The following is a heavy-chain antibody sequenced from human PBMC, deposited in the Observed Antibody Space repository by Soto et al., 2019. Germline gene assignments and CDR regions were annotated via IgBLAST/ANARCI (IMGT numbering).Heavy chain of an antibody. CDR1: GFTFSSYD. V-gene: IGHV3-23*01. CDR2: VRGSGESE. J-gene: IGHJ4*02. Sequence: PGGSLRLSCAASGFTFSSYDMSWVRQTPGRGLEWVSTVRGSGESEYYADSVKGRFTTSSDNSNNTLYLQMSSMRADDTAVYFCSTGLPGPWYHDNGPGHWGQGTLVTVSS. CDR3: STGLPGPWYHDNGPGH. D-gene: IGHD1-20*01.